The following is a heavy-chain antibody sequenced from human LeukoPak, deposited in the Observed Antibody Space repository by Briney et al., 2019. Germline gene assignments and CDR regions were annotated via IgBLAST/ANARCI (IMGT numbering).Heavy chain of an antibody. CDR2: ISWNSGSI. CDR3: ARDSRFCSSSNCRGDAFDL. CDR1: GFTFDDYA. J-gene: IGHJ3*01. D-gene: IGHD2-2*01. Sequence: PGGSLRLSCAASGFTFDDYAMHWVRQAPGKGLEWVSGISWNSGSIGYADSVKGRFTISRDNDKNSVFLQMNSLRAEDTAVYYCARDSRFCSSSNCRGDAFDLWGQGTMVTVTS. V-gene: IGHV3-9*01.